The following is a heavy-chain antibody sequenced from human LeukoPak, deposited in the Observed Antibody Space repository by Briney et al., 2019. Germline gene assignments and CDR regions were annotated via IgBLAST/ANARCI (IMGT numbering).Heavy chain of an antibody. J-gene: IGHJ4*02. CDR2: IYYSGST. D-gene: IGHD4-17*01. CDR1: GVSLSGYY. Sequence: SETLSLTCAVYGVSLSGYYWSWIRQPPGKGLEWIGYIYYSGSTYYNPSLKSRVTISVDTSKNQFSLKLSSVTAADTAVYYCARETDYGDYIDYWGQGTLVTVSS. CDR3: ARETDYGDYIDY. V-gene: IGHV4-30-4*01.